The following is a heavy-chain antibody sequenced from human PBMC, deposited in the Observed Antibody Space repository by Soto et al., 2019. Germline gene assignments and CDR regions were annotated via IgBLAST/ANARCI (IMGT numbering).Heavy chain of an antibody. V-gene: IGHV1-69*13. CDR3: ARDLSGRNWFDP. J-gene: IGHJ5*02. CDR2: IIPIFGTA. Sequence: SVKVSCKASGGTFSSYAISWVRQAPGQGLEWMGGIIPIFGTANYAQKFQGRVTITADESTSTAYMELSSLRSEDTAVYYCARDLSGRNWFDPWGQGTLVTVSS. D-gene: IGHD1-1*01. CDR1: GGTFSSYA.